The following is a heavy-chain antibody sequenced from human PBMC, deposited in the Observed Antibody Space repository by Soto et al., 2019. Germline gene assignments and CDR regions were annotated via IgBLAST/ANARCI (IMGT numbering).Heavy chain of an antibody. CDR3: AREFLRYYYYGMDV. D-gene: IGHD4-17*01. Sequence: SLRLSCAASGFTFSDYYMSWIRQAPGKGLEWVSYISSSGSTIYYADSVKGRFTISRDNAKNSLYLQMNSLRAEDTAVYYCAREFLRYYYYGMDVWGQGTTVTVSS. CDR1: GFTFSDYY. V-gene: IGHV3-11*01. J-gene: IGHJ6*02. CDR2: ISSSGSTI.